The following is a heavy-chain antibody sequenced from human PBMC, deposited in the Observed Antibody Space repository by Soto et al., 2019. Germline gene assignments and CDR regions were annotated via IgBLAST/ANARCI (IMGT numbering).Heavy chain of an antibody. CDR3: SRDLGS. CDR2: TRNKANSYTT. D-gene: IGHD2-21*01. Sequence: EVQLVESGGNLVQPGGSLRLSCAASGFTFSDHHMDWVRQAPGKGLEWVGRTRNKANSYTTEYAASVKGSITISRDDSNNFMYLQMNSLKTEYTAVYYWSRDLGSWCQGTLVTDSS. CDR1: GFTFSDHH. V-gene: IGHV3-72*01. J-gene: IGHJ5*02.